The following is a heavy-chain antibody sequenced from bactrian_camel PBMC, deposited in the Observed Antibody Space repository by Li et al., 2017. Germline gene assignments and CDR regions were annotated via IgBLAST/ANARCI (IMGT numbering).Heavy chain of an antibody. J-gene: IGHJ4*01. CDR1: GFTFSSYA. Sequence: VQLVESGGGLVQPGGSLRLSCAASGFTFSSYAVSWVRQAPGKGLEWVSTVGVVGVYTYYADSVKGRFTISRDNAKNTLYLQLNSLKTEDMAMYYCAKTGDGGSWGEYDFWGQGTQVTVS. CDR2: VGVVGVYT. D-gene: IGHD6*01. V-gene: IGHV3S31*01. CDR3: AKTGDGGSWGEYDF.